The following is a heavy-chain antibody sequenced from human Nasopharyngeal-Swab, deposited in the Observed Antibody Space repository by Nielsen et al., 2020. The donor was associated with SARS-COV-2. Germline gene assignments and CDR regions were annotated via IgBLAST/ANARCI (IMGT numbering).Heavy chain of an antibody. CDR3: ARVILTGLGGYFDL. V-gene: IGHV4-39*07. CDR1: GGSISSSSYY. J-gene: IGHJ2*01. CDR2: IYYSGST. Sequence: GSLRLSCTVSGGSISSSSYYWGWIRQPPGKGLEWIGSIYYSGSTYYNPSLKSRVTISVDTSKNQFSLKLSSVTAADTAVNYCARVILTGLGGYFDLWGRGTLVTVSS. D-gene: IGHD2-8*02.